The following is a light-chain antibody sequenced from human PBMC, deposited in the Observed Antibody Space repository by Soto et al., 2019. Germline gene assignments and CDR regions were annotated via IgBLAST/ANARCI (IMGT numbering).Light chain of an antibody. CDR2: DST. Sequence: EIVLTQSPATLSLSPGERATLSCRASQSIHTSLAWYQQKPGQPPRLVVYDSTLRATGVPDRFGGSRSGTEFTLTISSLEPEDFAVYYCQQRNVWPPITFGQGTRLEIK. CDR1: QSIHTS. CDR3: QQRNVWPPIT. J-gene: IGKJ5*01. V-gene: IGKV3-11*01.